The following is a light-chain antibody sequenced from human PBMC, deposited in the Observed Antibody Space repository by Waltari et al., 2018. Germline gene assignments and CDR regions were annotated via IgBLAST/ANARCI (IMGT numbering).Light chain of an antibody. CDR3: QQSGSSPWT. V-gene: IGKV3-20*01. CDR2: GTS. CDR1: HSVTY. J-gene: IGKJ1*01. Sequence: EIVLTTSPGTLSLSPGESATLSCRASHSVTYLAWYQQTPGQAPRLLIFGTSSRATDIPDRFSVSGSGTDFTLTISRLEPEDFAVYYCQQSGSSPWTFGQGTKVEIK.